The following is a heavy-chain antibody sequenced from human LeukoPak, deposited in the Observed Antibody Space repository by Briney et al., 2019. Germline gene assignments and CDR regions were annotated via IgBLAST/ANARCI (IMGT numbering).Heavy chain of an antibody. D-gene: IGHD1-26*01. CDR3: ARSTWELYDY. Sequence: SGTLSLTCAVSGGSISSTSWYSWVRQPPGKGLEWIGEIYHSGSTYYNPSLKSRVTISVDRSKNQFSLKLSSVTAADTAVYYCARSTWELYDYWGQETLVTVSS. CDR2: IYHSGST. J-gene: IGHJ4*02. V-gene: IGHV4-4*02. CDR1: GGSISSTSW.